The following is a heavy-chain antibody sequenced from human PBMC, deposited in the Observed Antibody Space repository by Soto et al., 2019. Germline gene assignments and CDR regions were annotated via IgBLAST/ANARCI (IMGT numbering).Heavy chain of an antibody. CDR1: GYTFTSYA. Sequence: QVQLVQSGAEVKKPGASVKVSCKASGYTFTSYAMHWVRQAPGQRLEWMGWINAGNGNTKYSQKFQGRVTITRDTSASTAYMELSSLRSEDTAVYYCARGRAIADRPYWFDPWGQGTLVTVSS. CDR2: INAGNGNT. CDR3: ARGRAIADRPYWFDP. D-gene: IGHD6-6*01. V-gene: IGHV1-3*01. J-gene: IGHJ5*02.